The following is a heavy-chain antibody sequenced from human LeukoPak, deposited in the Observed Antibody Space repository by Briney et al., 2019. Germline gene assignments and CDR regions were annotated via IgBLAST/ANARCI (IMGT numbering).Heavy chain of an antibody. CDR1: GYTFTSYY. CDR2: INPNSGGT. J-gene: IGHJ4*02. CDR3: ARDARTYSSGWYVGY. V-gene: IGHV1-2*02. D-gene: IGHD6-19*01. Sequence: GASVKVSRKASGYTFTSYYMHWVRQAPGQGLEWMGWINPNSGGTNYAQKFQGRVTMTRDTSISTAYMELSRLRSDDTAVYYCARDARTYSSGWYVGYWGQGTLVTVSS.